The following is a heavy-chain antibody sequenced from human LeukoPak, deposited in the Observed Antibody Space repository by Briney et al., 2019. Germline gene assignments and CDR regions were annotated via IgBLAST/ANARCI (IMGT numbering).Heavy chain of an antibody. V-gene: IGHV4-34*01. Sequence: PSETLSLTCAVSGVSFDDYYWSWVRQTPGKGLEWIGEVNHSGYTNDSPSLKSRVTLSIDTSRKQFSLNLRSVTVADTGIYYCTRMTAGHDYWGQGTLVTVSS. CDR1: GVSFDDYY. J-gene: IGHJ4*02. D-gene: IGHD2-21*02. CDR2: VNHSGYT. CDR3: TRMTAGHDY.